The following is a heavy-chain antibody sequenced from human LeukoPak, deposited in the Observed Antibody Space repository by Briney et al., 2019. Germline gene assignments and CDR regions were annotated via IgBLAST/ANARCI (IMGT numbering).Heavy chain of an antibody. CDR1: GFTFSSYA. CDR3: AKDFGSSSRIDAFDI. D-gene: IGHD6-6*01. CDR2: ISGSGGST. V-gene: IGHV3-23*01. Sequence: GGSLRLSCAASGFTFSSYAMSWVRQAPGKELEWVSAISGSGGSTYYADSVKGRFTISRDNSKNTLYLQMNSLRAEDTAVYYCAKDFGSSSRIDAFDIWGQGTMVTVSS. J-gene: IGHJ3*02.